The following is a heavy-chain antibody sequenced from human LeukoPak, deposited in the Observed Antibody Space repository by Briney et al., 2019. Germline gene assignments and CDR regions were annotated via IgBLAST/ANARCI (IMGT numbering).Heavy chain of an antibody. J-gene: IGHJ4*02. D-gene: IGHD3-10*01. CDR2: ISYDGSNK. V-gene: IGHV3-30*18. Sequence: GRSLRLSCAASGFTFSSYGMHWVRQAPGKGLEWVAVISYDGSNKYYADSVKGRFTISRDNSKNTLYLQMSSLRAEDTAVYYCAKWPDYGSGSSLDYWGQGTLVTVSS. CDR1: GFTFSSYG. CDR3: AKWPDYGSGSSLDY.